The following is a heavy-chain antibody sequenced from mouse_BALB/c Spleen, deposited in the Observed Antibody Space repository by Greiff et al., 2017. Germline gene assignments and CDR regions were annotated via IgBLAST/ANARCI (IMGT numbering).Heavy chain of an antibody. D-gene: IGHD1-1*01. CDR3: ARDRNYYGSSYVRYAKDY. V-gene: IGHV5-4*02. Sequence: EVQGVESGGGLVKPGGSLKLSCAASGFTFSDYYMYWVRQTPEKRLEWVATISDGGSYTYYPDSVKGRFTISRDNAKNNLYLQMSSLKSEDTAMYYCARDRNYYGSSYVRYAKDYWGQGTSVTVSS. CDR1: GFTFSDYY. J-gene: IGHJ4*01. CDR2: ISDGGSYT.